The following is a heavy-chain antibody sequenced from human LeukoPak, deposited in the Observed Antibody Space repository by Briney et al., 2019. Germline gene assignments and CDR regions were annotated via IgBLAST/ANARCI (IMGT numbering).Heavy chain of an antibody. V-gene: IGHV4-59*01. CDR2: IYYSGRT. Sequence: SETLSLTCTVSGGSISSDYWSWIRQPPGKGLEWIGYIYYSGRTYYNPSLKSRITISVDTSKNQFSLKLSSVTAADTAVYYCARVVLWFGELSSFDYWGQGTLVTVSS. CDR1: GGSISSDY. CDR3: ARVVLWFGELSSFDY. D-gene: IGHD3-10*01. J-gene: IGHJ4*02.